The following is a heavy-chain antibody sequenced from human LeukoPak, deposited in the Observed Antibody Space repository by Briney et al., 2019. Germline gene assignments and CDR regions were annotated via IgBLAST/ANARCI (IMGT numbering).Heavy chain of an antibody. J-gene: IGHJ4*02. CDR2: ISGGGDDI. CDR1: GFTFSGYY. CDR3: SRDPRPLDY. Sequence: PGGSLSLSCAASGFTFSGYYMTWIRQAPGKGLEVVSYISGGGDDINYADSVRGRFTISRDNAKNSLYLQMNSLRVEDTAVYFCSRDPRPLDYWGQGTLVTVSS. V-gene: IGHV3-11*04.